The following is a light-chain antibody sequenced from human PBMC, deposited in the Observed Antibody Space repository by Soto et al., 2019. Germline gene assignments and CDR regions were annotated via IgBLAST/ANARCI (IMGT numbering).Light chain of an antibody. Sequence: DIQMTQSPSSLSASIGDRVTITCRASQSISRYLDWYQQKPGTAPKLLIYAASTLQSGVPSRFTGGGSGTDFTLTISSLQTEDFATYYCQQDYSPPPTFGGGTKVEIK. CDR1: QSISRY. CDR2: AAS. J-gene: IGKJ4*01. CDR3: QQDYSPPPT. V-gene: IGKV1-39*01.